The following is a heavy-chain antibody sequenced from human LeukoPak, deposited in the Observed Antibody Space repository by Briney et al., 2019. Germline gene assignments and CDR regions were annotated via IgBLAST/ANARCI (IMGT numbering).Heavy chain of an antibody. V-gene: IGHV3-48*01. Sequence: RPGGSLRPSCAASGFTFSSYSMNWVRQAPGKGLEWVSYISSSRSTIYYAHSVTGRFTISRDTSKNSLELQMNSLRAGDTAVYYCAMRGHRYWGQGTLVTVSS. CDR1: GFTFSSYS. D-gene: IGHD2-21*01. CDR3: AMRGHRY. CDR2: ISSSRSTI. J-gene: IGHJ4*02.